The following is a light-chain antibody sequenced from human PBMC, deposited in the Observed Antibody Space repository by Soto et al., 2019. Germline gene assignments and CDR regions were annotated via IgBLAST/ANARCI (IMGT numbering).Light chain of an antibody. CDR2: GAS. CDR3: QQYGSSPGT. CDR1: QSVRSTY. Sequence: EIVLTQSPGTLSLSPGERATLSCRASQSVRSTYLAWYQQKPGQAPRLLIYGASSRATGIPDTFSGSESGTDSTLAISRLESEAFAVYYCQQYGSSPGTFGQGTKLEIK. V-gene: IGKV3-20*01. J-gene: IGKJ2*01.